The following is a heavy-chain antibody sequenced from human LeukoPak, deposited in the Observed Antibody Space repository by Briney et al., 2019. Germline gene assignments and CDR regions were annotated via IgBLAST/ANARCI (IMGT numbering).Heavy chain of an antibody. CDR2: ISYDGSNK. CDR1: GFTFSSYA. D-gene: IGHD3-3*01. CDR3: AREPLGFGVVTLDY. V-gene: IGHV3-30-3*01. J-gene: IGHJ4*02. Sequence: GGSLRLSCAASGFTFSSYAMHWVRQAPGKGLEWVAVISYDGSNKYYADPVKGRFTISRDNSKNTLYLQMNSLRAEDTAVYYCAREPLGFGVVTLDYWGQGTLVTVSS.